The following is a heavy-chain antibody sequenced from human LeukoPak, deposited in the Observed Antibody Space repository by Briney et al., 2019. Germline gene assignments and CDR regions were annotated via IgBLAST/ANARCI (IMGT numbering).Heavy chain of an antibody. CDR3: AKGREARHPAYYYYGMDV. CDR1: GFTFDDYA. V-gene: IGHV3-9*01. J-gene: IGHJ6*02. CDR2: ISWNSGSI. D-gene: IGHD6-6*01. Sequence: GGSLRLSCAASGFTFDDYAMHWVRQAPGKGLEWVSGISWNSGSIGYADSEKGRFTISRDNAKNSLYLQMNSLRAEDTALYYCAKGREARHPAYYYYGMDVWGQGTTVTVSS.